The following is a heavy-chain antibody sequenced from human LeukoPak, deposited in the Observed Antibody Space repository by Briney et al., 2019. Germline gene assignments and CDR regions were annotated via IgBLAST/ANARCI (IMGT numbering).Heavy chain of an antibody. D-gene: IGHD3-3*02. CDR2: IYYSGST. CDR3: ASASHSIYYYYMDV. CDR1: GGSISSYY. V-gene: IGHV4-59*01. Sequence: SETLSLTCTVAGGSISSYYGSWIRQPPGKGLEWIGYIYYSGSTNYNPSLKSRVTISVDTSKNQFSLKLSSVTAADTAVYYCASASHSIYYYYMDVWGKGTTVTVSS. J-gene: IGHJ6*03.